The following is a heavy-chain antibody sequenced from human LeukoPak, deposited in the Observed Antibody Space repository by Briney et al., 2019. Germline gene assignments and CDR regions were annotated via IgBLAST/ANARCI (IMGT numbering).Heavy chain of an antibody. CDR3: ARNDIADDSSGYPWAFQH. CDR2: IYSGGST. Sequence: PGGSLRLSCAASGFTVSSNYMSWVRQVPGKGLEWVSVIYSGGSTYYADSVKGRFTISRDNSKNTLYLQMNSLRAEDTAVYYCARNDIADDSSGYPWAFQHWGQGTLVTVSS. D-gene: IGHD3-22*01. J-gene: IGHJ1*01. V-gene: IGHV3-66*01. CDR1: GFTVSSNY.